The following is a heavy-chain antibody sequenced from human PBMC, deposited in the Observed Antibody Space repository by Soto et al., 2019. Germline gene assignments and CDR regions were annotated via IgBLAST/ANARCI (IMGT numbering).Heavy chain of an antibody. CDR3: ARRRYNWNDIDP. V-gene: IGHV4-34*01. CDR2: INHSGST. J-gene: IGHJ5*02. D-gene: IGHD1-20*01. Sequence: PSETLSLTCAVYGGSFSGYYWSWIRQPPGKGLEWIGEINHSGSTNYNPSLKSRVTISVDTSKNQFSLKLSSVTAADTAVYYCARRRYNWNDIDPWGQGTLVTVSS. CDR1: GGSFSGYY.